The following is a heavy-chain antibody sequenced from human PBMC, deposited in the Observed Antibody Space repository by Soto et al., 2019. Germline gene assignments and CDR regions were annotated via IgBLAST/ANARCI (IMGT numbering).Heavy chain of an antibody. J-gene: IGHJ4*02. CDR3: AKDKTGTTSFDY. Sequence: GGSLRLSCAASGFTISSNAMYWVRQAPGKGLEWVSGISDRGDTTHYADSVKGRFTISRDTSKNTLYLQLNTLRADDTAVYYCAKDKTGTTSFDYWGQGTLVTVSS. V-gene: IGHV3-23*01. CDR2: ISDRGDTT. CDR1: GFTISSNA. D-gene: IGHD1-1*01.